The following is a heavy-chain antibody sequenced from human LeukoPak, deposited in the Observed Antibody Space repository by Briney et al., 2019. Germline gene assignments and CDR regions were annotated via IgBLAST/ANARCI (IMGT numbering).Heavy chain of an antibody. Sequence: GGSLRLSCTAFGFTFGDYAIHWVRQAPGKGLEWIGLIRSKSYGGTTEFAASVKGRFIISREDSKTIAYLQMNSLKNEDTAIYYCTREYSSSWAFFDYWGQGTLVTVSS. CDR3: TREYSSSWAFFDY. V-gene: IGHV3-49*04. CDR1: GFTFGDYA. J-gene: IGHJ4*02. D-gene: IGHD6-13*01. CDR2: IRSKSYGGTT.